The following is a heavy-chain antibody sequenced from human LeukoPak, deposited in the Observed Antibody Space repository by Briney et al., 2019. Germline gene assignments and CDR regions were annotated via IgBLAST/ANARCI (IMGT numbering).Heavy chain of an antibody. Sequence: PGGSLRLSCAASGFTLSGAAMTWVRQAPGKGLEWVSTITGSDDATYYADSVKGRFTISRDFSRNTVGLQMNSLRTEDTAIYYCAKGPQLYSGYHPDYWGQGTLVTVSS. CDR1: GFTLSGAA. CDR3: AKGPQLYSGYHPDY. CDR2: ITGSDDAT. D-gene: IGHD5-12*01. V-gene: IGHV3-23*01. J-gene: IGHJ4*02.